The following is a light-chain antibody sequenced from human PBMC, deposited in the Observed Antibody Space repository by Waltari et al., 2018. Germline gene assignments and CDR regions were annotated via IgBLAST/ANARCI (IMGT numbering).Light chain of an antibody. CDR1: SSDVGGYNY. Sequence: QSALTQPASVSGSPGQSITISCIGTSSDVGGYNYVLWYQQHPGKAPKVMIYDVSNRPSGVSNRFSGSKSGNTASLTISGLQAEDEADYYCSSYTSGNTVIFGGGTKLTVL. V-gene: IGLV2-14*03. CDR2: DVS. CDR3: SSYTSGNTVI. J-gene: IGLJ2*01.